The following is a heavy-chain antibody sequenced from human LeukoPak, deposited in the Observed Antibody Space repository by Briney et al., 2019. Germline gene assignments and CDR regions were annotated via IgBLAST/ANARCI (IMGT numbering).Heavy chain of an antibody. Sequence: GASVKVSCKASGYTFTSYGISWVRQAPGQGLEWMGWISAYNGNTNYAQKLQGRVTMTTDTSTSTAYMELRSLRSDDTAVYYCARDGRGYCSGGSCYSGGWIDPWGQGTLVTVSS. CDR2: ISAYNGNT. V-gene: IGHV1-18*01. CDR3: ARDGRGYCSGGSCYSGGWIDP. CDR1: GYTFTSYG. J-gene: IGHJ5*02. D-gene: IGHD2-15*01.